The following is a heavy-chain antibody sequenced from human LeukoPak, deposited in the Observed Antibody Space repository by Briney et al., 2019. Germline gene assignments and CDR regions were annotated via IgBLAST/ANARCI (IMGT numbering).Heavy chain of an antibody. CDR2: IYTSGST. D-gene: IGHD1-20*01. Sequence: SSETLSLTCTVSGGSISGYYWSWIRQPAGKGLEWIGRIYTSGSTNYNPSLKSQVTMSVDTSKNQFSLKLSSVAAADTAVYYCARDSNWNPNSFDYWGQGTLVTVSS. V-gene: IGHV4-4*07. J-gene: IGHJ4*02. CDR3: ARDSNWNPNSFDY. CDR1: GGSISGYY.